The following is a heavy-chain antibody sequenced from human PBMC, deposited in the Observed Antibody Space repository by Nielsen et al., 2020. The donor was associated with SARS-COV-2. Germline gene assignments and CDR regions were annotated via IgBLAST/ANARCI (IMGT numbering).Heavy chain of an antibody. CDR1: GFRFDDYV. CDR3: AKDKRDYGSMTSYGMDV. CDR2: ISWNNDNI. V-gene: IGHV3-9*01. Sequence: GGSLRLSCAAYGFRFDDYVMHWVRQAPGKGLEWVSGISWNNDNIGYADSVTGRFTISRDNAKNSLYLQMNSLRAEDTALYYCAKDKRDYGSMTSYGMDVWGQGTTVAVSS. D-gene: IGHD3-10*01. J-gene: IGHJ6*02.